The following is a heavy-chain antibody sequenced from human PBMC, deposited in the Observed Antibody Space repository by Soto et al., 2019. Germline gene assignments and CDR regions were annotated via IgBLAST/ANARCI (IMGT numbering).Heavy chain of an antibody. Sequence: SETLSLTCTVSGGSISSYYWSWIRQPPGKGLEWIGYIYYSGSTNYNPSLKSRVTISVDTSKNQSSLKLSSVTAADTAVYYCARDIRGYYYDSSGYWGYYYYGMDVWGQGTTVTVSS. D-gene: IGHD3-22*01. V-gene: IGHV4-59*01. CDR3: ARDIRGYYYDSSGYWGYYYYGMDV. J-gene: IGHJ6*02. CDR2: IYYSGST. CDR1: GGSISSYY.